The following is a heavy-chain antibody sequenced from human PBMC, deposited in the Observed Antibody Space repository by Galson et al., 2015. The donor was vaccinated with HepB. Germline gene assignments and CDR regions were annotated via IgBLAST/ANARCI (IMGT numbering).Heavy chain of an antibody. CDR3: ARDFESSSWSSQMVIAPLSY. J-gene: IGHJ4*02. D-gene: IGHD6-13*01. CDR2: IWYDGSNK. Sequence: SLRLSCAAFGFTFSSYGMHWVRQAPCKGLEWVALIWYDGSNKYYVDSVKGRFTISRDNSENTLYLQMNSLRVEDTAVYYCARDFESSSWSSQMVIAPLSYWGQGTLVTVSS. V-gene: IGHV3-33*08. CDR1: GFTFSSYG.